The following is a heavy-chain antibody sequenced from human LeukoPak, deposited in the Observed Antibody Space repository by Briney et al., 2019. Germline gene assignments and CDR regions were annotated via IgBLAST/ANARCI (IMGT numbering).Heavy chain of an antibody. V-gene: IGHV4-39*07. Sequence: SETLSLTCTVSGGSISSGSYYWSWIRQSPRKGLEWIAEINQSGSTNYNPSLQSRVTLSVDRSKNQISLSLRSVTAADTAVYYCARRFAMLRGVLGNWFDPWGQGTLVTVSS. D-gene: IGHD3-10*01. CDR2: INQSGST. CDR1: GGSISSGSYY. CDR3: ARRFAMLRGVLGNWFDP. J-gene: IGHJ5*02.